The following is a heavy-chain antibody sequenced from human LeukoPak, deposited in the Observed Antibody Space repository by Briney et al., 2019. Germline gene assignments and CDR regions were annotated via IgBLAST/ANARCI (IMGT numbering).Heavy chain of an antibody. Sequence: GGSLRLSCAASGFTVSSNYMSWVRQAPGKGLEWVSVIYSGGSTFYADSVKGRFSISRDNAKNSLYMQMNSLRAEDTAVYYCARDRGGWFDPWGQGTLVTVSS. CDR1: GFTVSSNY. CDR3: ARDRGGWFDP. CDR2: IYSGGST. D-gene: IGHD3-16*01. V-gene: IGHV3-53*01. J-gene: IGHJ5*02.